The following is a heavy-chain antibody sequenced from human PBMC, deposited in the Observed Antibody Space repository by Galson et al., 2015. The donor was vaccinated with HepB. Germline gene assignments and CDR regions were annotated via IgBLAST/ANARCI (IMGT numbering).Heavy chain of an antibody. CDR3: ARDDGLRDILTGYPSELPYCGMDV. V-gene: IGHV1-69*10. J-gene: IGHJ6*02. CDR2: IIPLLTFS. D-gene: IGHD3-9*01. Sequence: SVKVSCKASGGTFNNHAVSWVRQAPGQGPEWMGGIIPLLTFSTHAQKFQDRVTITADMSTGTVFLQLRSLTDEDTAIYYCARDDGLRDILTGYPSELPYCGMDVWGQGTTVTVSS. CDR1: GGTFNNHA.